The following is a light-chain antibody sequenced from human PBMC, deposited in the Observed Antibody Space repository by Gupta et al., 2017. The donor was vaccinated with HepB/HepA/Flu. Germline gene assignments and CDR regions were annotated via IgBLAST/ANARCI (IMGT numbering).Light chain of an antibody. CDR3: QMWNNVSDHVV. CDR2: DDN. V-gene: IGLV3-21*03. Sequence: SYLLTQPPSVSVAPGKTARITCGGNKLGTYAVHWYQQKPGQAPVLVLYDDNDRPSGIPERFSGSNSGNTATLSISRVEAGDEADHFCQMWNNVSDHVVFGGGTKRTVL. CDR1: KLGTYA. J-gene: IGLJ2*01.